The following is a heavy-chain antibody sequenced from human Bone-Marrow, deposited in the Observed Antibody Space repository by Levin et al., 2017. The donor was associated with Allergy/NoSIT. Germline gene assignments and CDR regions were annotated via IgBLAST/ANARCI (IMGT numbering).Heavy chain of an antibody. J-gene: IGHJ4*02. V-gene: IGHV3-11*01. D-gene: IGHD3-22*01. Sequence: GGSLRLSCAASGINFSDYYMSWIRQAPGKGLEWLSYISGSGSTIYYADSVRGRFTISRDNAKNSLYLQMNSLRAEDTAVYYCARGLNHYYDSSGYGGWGQGTLVTGSS. CDR2: ISGSGSTI. CDR3: ARGLNHYYDSSGYGG. CDR1: GINFSDYY.